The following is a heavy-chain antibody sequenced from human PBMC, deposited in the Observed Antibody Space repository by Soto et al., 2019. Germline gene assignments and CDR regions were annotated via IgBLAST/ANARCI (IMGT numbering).Heavy chain of an antibody. Sequence: ASVKVSCKASGYTFTSYGISWVRQAPGQGLEWMGWISAYNGNTNYAQKLQGRVTMTTDTSTSTAYMELRSLRSDDTAVYYCAREREFTMVRGVIWPPGAFDIWGQGTMVTVSS. D-gene: IGHD3-10*01. CDR1: GYTFTSYG. J-gene: IGHJ3*02. CDR3: AREREFTMVRGVIWPPGAFDI. CDR2: ISAYNGNT. V-gene: IGHV1-18*01.